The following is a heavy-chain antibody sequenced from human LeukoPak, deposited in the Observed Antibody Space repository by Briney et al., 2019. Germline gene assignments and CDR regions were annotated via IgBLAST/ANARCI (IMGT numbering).Heavy chain of an antibody. Sequence: VASLRLSCAASGFTFSSSAMNWVRQAPGKGLEWVSVITGSGGFTNYADSVKGRFTTSRDNSKNTLYLQMNSLRAEDAAVYYCAKEMPGDFDYWGQGALVAVSS. CDR3: AKEMPGDFDY. D-gene: IGHD1-1*01. CDR2: ITGSGGFT. V-gene: IGHV3-23*01. J-gene: IGHJ4*02. CDR1: GFTFSSSA.